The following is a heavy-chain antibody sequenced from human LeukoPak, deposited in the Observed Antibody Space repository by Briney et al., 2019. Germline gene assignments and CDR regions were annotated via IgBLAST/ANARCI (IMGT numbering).Heavy chain of an antibody. CDR3: AKGQELDDGVFDS. D-gene: IGHD1-1*01. CDR1: GFTFSSYS. V-gene: IGHV3-23*01. CDR2: IRGNGDRT. J-gene: IGHJ4*02. Sequence: GGSLRLSCAASGFTFSSYSMNWVRQAPGKGLEWVSTIRGNGDRTHYADSVTGRFTISRDNSKNTLYLQMNSLRGEDSAIYYCAKGQELDDGVFDSWGQGTLVTVSS.